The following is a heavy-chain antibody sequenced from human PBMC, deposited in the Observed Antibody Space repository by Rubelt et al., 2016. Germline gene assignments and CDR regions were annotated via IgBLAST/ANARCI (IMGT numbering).Heavy chain of an antibody. V-gene: IGHV1-18*01. Sequence: TFTSYGITWVRQAPGQGLEWMGWISAYNGNTNYAQKFQGRVTMTRDTPISTAYMELSRLRSDDTAVYYCARGDGYTFGYWGQGTLVTVSS. CDR2: ISAYNGNT. CDR3: ARGDGYTFGY. J-gene: IGHJ4*02. D-gene: IGHD5-24*01. CDR1: TFTSYG.